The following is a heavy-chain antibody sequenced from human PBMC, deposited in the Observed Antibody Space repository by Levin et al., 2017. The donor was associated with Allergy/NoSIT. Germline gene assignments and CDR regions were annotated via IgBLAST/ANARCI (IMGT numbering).Heavy chain of an antibody. Sequence: SETLSLTCTVSGGSISSYYWSWIRQPPGKGLEWIGYIYYSGSTNYNPSLKSRVTISVDTSKNQFSLKLSSVTAADTAVYYCARHYPRWLQQTYFDYWGQGTLVTVSS. D-gene: IGHD5-24*01. CDR3: ARHYPRWLQQTYFDY. V-gene: IGHV4-59*01. CDR1: GGSISSYY. J-gene: IGHJ4*02. CDR2: IYYSGST.